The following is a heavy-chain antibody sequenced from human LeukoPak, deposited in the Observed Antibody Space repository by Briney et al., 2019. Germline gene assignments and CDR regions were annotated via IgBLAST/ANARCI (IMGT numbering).Heavy chain of an antibody. D-gene: IGHD6-19*01. CDR2: ISSSSSYI. V-gene: IGHV3-21*01. J-gene: IGHJ4*02. Sequence: PGGSLRLSCAASGFTFSSYSMNWVRQAPGKGLEWVSSISSSSSYIYYADSVKGRFTISRDNAKNSLYLQMNSLRAEDTAVYYCAIYGYSSGWPFDYWGQGTLATVSS. CDR1: GFTFSSYS. CDR3: AIYGYSSGWPFDY.